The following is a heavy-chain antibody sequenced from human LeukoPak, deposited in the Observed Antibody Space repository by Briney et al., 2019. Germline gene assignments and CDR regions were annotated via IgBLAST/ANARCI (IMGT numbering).Heavy chain of an antibody. V-gene: IGHV4-30-2*01. CDR1: GGSISSGGYS. CDR2: IYHSGST. Sequence: PSQTLSLTCAVSGGSISSGGYSWSWIRQPPGKGLEWIGYIYHSGSTYYNPSLKSRVTISVDRSKNQFSLKMNSVTAVDTAVYYCASLPRYDFWTWGQGNLVIVSS. J-gene: IGHJ5*02. CDR3: ASLPRYDFWT. D-gene: IGHD3-3*01.